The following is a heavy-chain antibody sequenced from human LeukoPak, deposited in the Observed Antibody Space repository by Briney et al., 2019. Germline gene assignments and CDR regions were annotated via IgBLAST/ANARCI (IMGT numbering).Heavy chain of an antibody. Sequence: GGSLRLSCAASGFTFSSYSMNWVRQAPGQGLEWVSSISSSSTYIYYADSVKGRFTISRDNAKNSLYLQMNSLRAEDTAVYYCASQCYYDSSGYYYNSIDYWGQGTLVTVSS. CDR2: ISSSSTYI. CDR1: GFTFSSYS. CDR3: ASQCYYDSSGYYYNSIDY. D-gene: IGHD3-22*01. J-gene: IGHJ4*02. V-gene: IGHV3-21*01.